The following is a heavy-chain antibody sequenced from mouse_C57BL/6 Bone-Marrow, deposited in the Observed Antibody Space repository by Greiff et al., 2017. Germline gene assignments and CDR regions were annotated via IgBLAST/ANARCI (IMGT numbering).Heavy chain of an antibody. Sequence: QVQLQQSGAELVMPGASVKLSCKASGYTFTSYWMHWVKQRPGQGLEWIGEIDPSDSYTNYNQKFKGKSTLTVDKSSSTAYMQLSSLTSEDSAVYYCARRPYYGSSYEGYFDVWGTGTTVTVSS. J-gene: IGHJ1*03. CDR1: GYTFTSYW. D-gene: IGHD1-1*01. V-gene: IGHV1-69*01. CDR2: IDPSDSYT. CDR3: ARRPYYGSSYEGYFDV.